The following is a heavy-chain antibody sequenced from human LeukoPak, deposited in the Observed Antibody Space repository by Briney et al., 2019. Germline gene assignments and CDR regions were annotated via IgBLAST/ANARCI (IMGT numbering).Heavy chain of an antibody. D-gene: IGHD3-16*02. CDR3: ARDADYVWGSYRYTNPPDY. J-gene: IGHJ4*02. Sequence: GASVKVSCKASGYTFTGYYMHWVRQAPGQGLEWMGWINPNSGGTNYAQKFQGRVTMTRDTSISTAYMELSRLRSDDTAVYYCARDADYVWGSYRYTNPPDYWGQGTLVTVSS. CDR1: GYTFTGYY. V-gene: IGHV1-2*02. CDR2: INPNSGGT.